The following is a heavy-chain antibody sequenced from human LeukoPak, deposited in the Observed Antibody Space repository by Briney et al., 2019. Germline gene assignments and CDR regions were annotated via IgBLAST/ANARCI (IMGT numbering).Heavy chain of an antibody. CDR3: ARATGSSSSNDY. D-gene: IGHD6-13*01. CDR2: INPNSGGT. CDR1: GYTFTGYY. J-gene: IGHJ4*02. V-gene: IGHV1-2*04. Sequence: ASVMVSCKASGYTFTGYYMHWVRQAPGQGLEWMGWINPNSGGTNYAQKFQGWVTMTRDTSISTAYMELSRLRSDDTAVYYCARATGSSSSNDYWGQGTLVTVSS.